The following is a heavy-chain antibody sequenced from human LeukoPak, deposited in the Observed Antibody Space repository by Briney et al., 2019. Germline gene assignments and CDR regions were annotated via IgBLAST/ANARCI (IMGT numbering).Heavy chain of an antibody. CDR1: GYSFTSYW. CDR3: ARVEARYCSSTSCYGEYFQH. CDR2: IDPSDSYT. J-gene: IGHJ1*01. D-gene: IGHD2-2*01. V-gene: IGHV5-10-1*01. Sequence: GESLKISCKGSGYSFTSYWISWVRQMPGKGLEWMGRIDPSDSYTNYSPSFQGHVTISADKSISTAYLQWSSVKASDTAMYYCARVEARYCSSTSCYGEYFQHWGQGTLVTVSS.